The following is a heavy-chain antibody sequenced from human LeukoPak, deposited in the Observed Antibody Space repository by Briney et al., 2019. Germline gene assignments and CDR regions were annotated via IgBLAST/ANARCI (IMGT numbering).Heavy chain of an antibody. V-gene: IGHV1-8*01. CDR1: GYTLTNYD. Sequence: ASVKVSCKASGYTLTNYDINWVRQATGQGLEWMGWMNPNSGHTGYTQKFQGRVTMTRDTSISTAYMELSSLKSEDTAVYYCVRVQSGSCARYGMDVWGQGTTVTVSS. CDR2: MNPNSGHT. J-gene: IGHJ6*02. CDR3: VRVQSGSCARYGMDV. D-gene: IGHD1-26*01.